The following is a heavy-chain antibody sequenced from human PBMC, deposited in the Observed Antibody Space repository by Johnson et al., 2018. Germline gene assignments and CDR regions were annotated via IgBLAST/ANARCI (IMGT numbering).Heavy chain of an antibody. CDR2: ISYDGSNK. J-gene: IGHJ6*03. CDR3: AKDVVVPAASGYCSGGSCYRGNYYYYYYMDV. D-gene: IGHD2-15*01. Sequence: QLVQSGGGVVQPGRSLRLSCAASGFTFSSYGMHWVRQAPGKGLEWVAVISYDGSNKYYADSVKGRFTISRDNSKNTLYLQMNSLRAEDTAVYYCAKDVVVPAASGYCSGGSCYRGNYYYYYYMDVWGKGTTVTVSS. CDR1: GFTFSSYG. V-gene: IGHV3-30*18.